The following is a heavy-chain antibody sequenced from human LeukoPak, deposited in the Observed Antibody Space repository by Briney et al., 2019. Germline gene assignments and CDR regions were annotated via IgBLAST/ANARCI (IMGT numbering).Heavy chain of an antibody. CDR3: AREGYYYDILTGYGRSGAFDI. Sequence: GGSLRLACAASGFTFSDYYMSWIRQAPGKGLEWISYISHRVSDVQYADSVKGRFTISRDNAKNSLYLQMNSLRAEDTAVYYCAREGYYYDILTGYGRSGAFDIWGQGTMVTVSS. CDR2: ISHRVSDV. V-gene: IGHV3-11*04. J-gene: IGHJ3*02. CDR1: GFTFSDYY. D-gene: IGHD3-9*01.